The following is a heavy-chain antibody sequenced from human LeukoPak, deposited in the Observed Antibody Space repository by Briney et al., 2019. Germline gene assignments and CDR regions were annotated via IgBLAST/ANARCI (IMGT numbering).Heavy chain of an antibody. V-gene: IGHV1-18*01. Sequence: ASVKVSCKASGYTFTSYDINWVRQATGQGLEWMGWMNPNSGNTNYAQKLQGRVTMTTDTSTSTAYMELRSLRSDDTAVYYCARVYDAQQPGHDYFDYWGQGTLVTVSS. J-gene: IGHJ4*02. CDR1: GYTFTSYD. D-gene: IGHD6-13*01. CDR3: ARVYDAQQPGHDYFDY. CDR2: MNPNSGNT.